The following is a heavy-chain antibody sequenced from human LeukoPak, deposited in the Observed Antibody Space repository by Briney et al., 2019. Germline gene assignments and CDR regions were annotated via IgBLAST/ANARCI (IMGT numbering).Heavy chain of an antibody. J-gene: IGHJ4*02. CDR1: GFTFSSYG. CDR3: VGSGSPEYNFDT. V-gene: IGHV3-33*01. Sequence: PGRSLRLSCAASGFTFSSYGMHWVRQAPGKGLEWVAVIWYDGSNKYYADSVKGRFTISRDNSKNTLYLQMNSLRAEDTAVYYCVGSGSPEYNFDTWGQGTLVTAS. CDR2: IWYDGSNK. D-gene: IGHD3-10*01.